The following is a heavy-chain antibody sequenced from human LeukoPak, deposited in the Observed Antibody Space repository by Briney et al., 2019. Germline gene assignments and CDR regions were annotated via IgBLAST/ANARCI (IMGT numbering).Heavy chain of an antibody. J-gene: IGHJ4*02. CDR2: ISGSGGST. CDR3: AKGIQWEVAGNYFDY. CDR1: GFTFSSYA. V-gene: IGHV3-23*01. D-gene: IGHD6-19*01. Sequence: GGSLRLSCAASGFTFSSYAMSWVRQAPGKGLEWVSAISGSGGSTYYADSVKGRFTISRDNSKNTLYLQMNSLRAEDTAVYYCAKGIQWEVAGNYFDYWGQGTLVTVSS.